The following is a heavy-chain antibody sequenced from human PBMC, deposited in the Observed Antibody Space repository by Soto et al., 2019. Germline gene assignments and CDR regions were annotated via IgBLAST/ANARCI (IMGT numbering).Heavy chain of an antibody. J-gene: IGHJ4*02. CDR3: ARGLYRRGTYYAFDN. D-gene: IGHD1-26*01. V-gene: IGHV1-18*01. Sequence: GPEVKKPGASVKVSCKTSGYTPTNYDIGWVRQAPGQGLEYMGWISAYNGNTNYARKLQDRVTLTTDTSTRTAYMELRSLQSDDTAIYYCARGLYRRGTYYAFDNWGQGTLVTVSS. CDR2: ISAYNGNT. CDR1: GYTPTNYD.